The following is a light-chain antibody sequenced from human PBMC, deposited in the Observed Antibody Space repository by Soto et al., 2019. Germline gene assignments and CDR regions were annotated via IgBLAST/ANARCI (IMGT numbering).Light chain of an antibody. Sequence: QSVLTQPPSASGTPGQRVSISCSGRASDIGTNTVNWYQQFPGTAPKLLLHSNDQRPSGVPDRFSGSKSGTSASLAISGLQSEDEADCYCVAWDGSLNGYVFGTGTKVTVL. V-gene: IGLV1-44*01. CDR3: VAWDGSLNGYV. CDR1: ASDIGTNT. CDR2: SND. J-gene: IGLJ1*01.